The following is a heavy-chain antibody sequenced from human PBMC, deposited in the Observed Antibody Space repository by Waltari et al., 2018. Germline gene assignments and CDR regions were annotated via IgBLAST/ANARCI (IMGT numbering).Heavy chain of an antibody. J-gene: IGHJ4*02. Sequence: EVHLVESGGDLVQPGGSLRLSCAASGFTFSSFWMGWVRQAPGKGLEWVANIKHDGSEKFYVDSVKGRFTISRDNAKNSLYLQMNSLRVEDTAVYYCARDGDDSRGWFFDHWGKGILVTVSS. D-gene: IGHD6-19*01. V-gene: IGHV3-7*01. CDR2: IKHDGSEK. CDR1: GFTFSSFW. CDR3: ARDGDDSRGWFFDH.